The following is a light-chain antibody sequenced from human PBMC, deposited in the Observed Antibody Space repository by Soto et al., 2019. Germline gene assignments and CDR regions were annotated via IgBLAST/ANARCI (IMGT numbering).Light chain of an antibody. CDR1: SSDVGGYNY. CDR3: CSYAGSYTHVV. J-gene: IGLJ2*01. CDR2: DVS. V-gene: IGLV2-11*01. Sequence: QSALTQPRSVSGSPGQSVTISCTGTSSDVGGYNYVSWYQQHPGKAPKLMIYDVSKRPSGVPDRFSGSKSGNTASLPISGLQAEDEGDYYCCSYAGSYTHVVFGGGTKLTVL.